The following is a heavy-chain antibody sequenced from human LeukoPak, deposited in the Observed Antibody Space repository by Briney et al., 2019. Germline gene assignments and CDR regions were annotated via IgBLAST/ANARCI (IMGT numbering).Heavy chain of an antibody. CDR1: GFTFSSYA. J-gene: IGHJ4*02. V-gene: IGHV3-48*01. Sequence: GGSLRLSCAASGFTFSSYAMHWVRQAPGKGLEWVSYITSGSTTIYYADSVKGRFTIYRDDSKNSLYLQMNSLRAEDTAVYYCAREDFRSHFDYWGQGTLVTVSS. D-gene: IGHD3/OR15-3a*01. CDR3: AREDFRSHFDY. CDR2: ITSGSTTI.